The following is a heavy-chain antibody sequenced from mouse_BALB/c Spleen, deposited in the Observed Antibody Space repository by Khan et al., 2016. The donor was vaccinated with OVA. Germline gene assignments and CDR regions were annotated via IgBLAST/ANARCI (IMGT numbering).Heavy chain of an antibody. CDR1: GYSITSGYF. J-gene: IGHJ3*01. CDR2: IRYDGDS. V-gene: IGHV3-6*02. CDR3: ARGGSSGPAWFTY. Sequence: EVQLQESGPGLVKSSQSLSLTCSVTGYSITSGYFWNWIRQFPGNNLEWMGYIRYDGDSNYNPSLKNRISITRDTSKNQFFLKLNSVTPEDTATYYCARGGSSGPAWFTYWGQGTLVTDSA. D-gene: IGHD3-1*01.